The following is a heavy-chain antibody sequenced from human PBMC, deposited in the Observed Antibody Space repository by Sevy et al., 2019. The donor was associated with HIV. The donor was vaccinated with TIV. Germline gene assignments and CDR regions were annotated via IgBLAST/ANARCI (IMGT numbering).Heavy chain of an antibody. J-gene: IGHJ3*02. CDR1: GFIFNTYN. D-gene: IGHD3-10*01. V-gene: IGHV3-21*01. CDR3: ARSFGSGTYWDAFDI. CDR2: ITSSSTYI. Sequence: GGSLRLSCAASGFIFNTYNMNWVRHAPGKGLEWVSSITSSSTYIYYADSVRGRFTISRDNTKNSLFLQMNSLRAEDTAVYYCARSFGSGTYWDAFDIWGRGTLVTVSS.